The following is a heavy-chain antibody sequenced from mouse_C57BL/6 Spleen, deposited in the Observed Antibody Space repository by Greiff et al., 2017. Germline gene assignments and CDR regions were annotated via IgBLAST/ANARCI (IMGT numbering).Heavy chain of an antibody. J-gene: IGHJ3*01. Sequence: QVQLQQPGAELVRPGTSVKLSCKASGYTFTSYWMHWVKQRPGQGLEWIGVIDPSDSYTNYNQKFKGKATLTVDTSSSTAYMQLSSLTSEDSAVYYCARGGGMVAYWGQGTLVTVSA. V-gene: IGHV1-59*01. D-gene: IGHD2-10*02. CDR2: IDPSDSYT. CDR3: ARGGGMVAY. CDR1: GYTFTSYW.